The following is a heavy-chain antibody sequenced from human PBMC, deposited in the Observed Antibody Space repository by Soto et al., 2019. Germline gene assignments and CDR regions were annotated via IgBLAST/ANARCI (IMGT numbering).Heavy chain of an antibody. CDR3: AKGRWELGDY. D-gene: IGHD1-26*01. J-gene: IGHJ4*02. CDR2: ISYDGSNK. V-gene: IGHV3-30*18. Sequence: GGSLRLSCAASGFTFSSYGVHWVRQAPGKGLEWVAVISYDGSNKYYADSVKGRFTISRDNSKNTLYLQMNSLRAEDTAVYYCAKGRWELGDYWGQGTLVTVSS. CDR1: GFTFSSYG.